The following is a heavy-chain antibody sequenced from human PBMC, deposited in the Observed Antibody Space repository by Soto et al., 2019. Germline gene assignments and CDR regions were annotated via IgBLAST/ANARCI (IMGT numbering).Heavy chain of an antibody. J-gene: IGHJ4*02. Sequence: QVQLVESGGGVVQPGRSLRLSCVGSGFTFSYYGMHWVRQGPGKGLEWVAVISFDGSKKYYRDSVKGRFTTSRDNSKNTLYLQMNSLRVEDTAVYYCAKDRGPRRQWLVAPFDSWGQGTLVTVSS. CDR1: GFTFSYYG. V-gene: IGHV3-30*18. CDR3: AKDRGPRRQWLVAPFDS. CDR2: ISFDGSKK. D-gene: IGHD6-19*01.